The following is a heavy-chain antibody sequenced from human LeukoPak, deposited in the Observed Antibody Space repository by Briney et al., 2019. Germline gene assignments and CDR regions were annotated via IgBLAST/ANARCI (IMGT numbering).Heavy chain of an antibody. J-gene: IGHJ4*02. CDR2: IYYSGST. CDR3: ASGRITMVRGVITRAYFDY. V-gene: IGHV4-39*01. D-gene: IGHD3-10*01. Sequence: SETLSLTCTVSGGSISSSSYYWGWIRQPPGKGLEWIGSIYYSGSTHYNPSLKSRVTISVDTSKNQFSLKLSSVTAADTAVYYCASGRITMVRGVITRAYFDYWGQGTLVTVSS. CDR1: GGSISSSSYY.